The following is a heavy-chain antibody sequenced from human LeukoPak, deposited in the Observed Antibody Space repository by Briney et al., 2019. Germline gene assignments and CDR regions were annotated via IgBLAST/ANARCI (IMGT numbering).Heavy chain of an antibody. V-gene: IGHV3-74*01. Sequence: LGGSLRLSCAASGFTFSGYWMHWARQSPGKGLVWVSCINGDGSDTRYADSVKGRFTISRDNAKNTLYLQMNSLRVEDTAVYYCARDPRNKGFDPWGQGTLVTVSS. CDR2: INGDGSDT. D-gene: IGHD1/OR15-1a*01. J-gene: IGHJ5*02. CDR3: ARDPRNKGFDP. CDR1: GFTFSGYW.